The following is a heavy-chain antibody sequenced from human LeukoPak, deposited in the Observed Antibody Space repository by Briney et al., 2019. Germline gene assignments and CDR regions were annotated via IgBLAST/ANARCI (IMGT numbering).Heavy chain of an antibody. CDR3: VRHVHTSIVVVHYFDY. CDR2: ISWNSGSI. CDR1: GFTFDDYA. V-gene: IGHV3-9*01. Sequence: PGGSLRLSCAASGFTFDDYAMNWVRQAPGKGLEWVSGISWNSGSIGYADSVKGRFTISRDNAKNSLYLQMNSLRAEDTALYYCVRHVHTSIVVVHYFDYWGQGTLVTVSS. D-gene: IGHD3-22*01. J-gene: IGHJ4*02.